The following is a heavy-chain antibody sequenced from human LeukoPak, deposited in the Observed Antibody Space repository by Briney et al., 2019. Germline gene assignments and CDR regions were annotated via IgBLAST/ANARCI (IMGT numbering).Heavy chain of an antibody. D-gene: IGHD4-17*01. CDR2: IYYSGST. V-gene: IGHV4-30-4*01. CDR3: ARDVREVTTFDY. CDR1: GGSISSGDYY. J-gene: IGHJ4*02. Sequence: PSQTLSLTCTVSGGSISSGDYYWSWIRQPPGKGLEWIGYIYYSGSTYYNPSLKSRVTISVDTFKNQFSLKLSSVTAADTAVYYCARDVREVTTFDYWGQGTLVTVSS.